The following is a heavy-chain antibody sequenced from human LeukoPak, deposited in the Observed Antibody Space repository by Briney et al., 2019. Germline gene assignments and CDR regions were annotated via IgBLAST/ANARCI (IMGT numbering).Heavy chain of an antibody. CDR2: ISYDGSNK. Sequence: PGGSLRLSCAASGFTFSSCGMHWVRQAPGKGLEWVAVISYDGSNKYYADSVKGRFTISRDNSKNTLYLQMNSLRAEDTAVYYCAKGKSNAVLLWFGELLGDWGQGTLVTVSS. D-gene: IGHD3-10*01. V-gene: IGHV3-30*18. J-gene: IGHJ4*02. CDR3: AKGKSNAVLLWFGELLGD. CDR1: GFTFSSCG.